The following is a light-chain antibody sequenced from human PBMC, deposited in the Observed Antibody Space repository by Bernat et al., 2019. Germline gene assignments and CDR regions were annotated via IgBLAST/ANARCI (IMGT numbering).Light chain of an antibody. CDR3: QQYGISPLT. V-gene: IGKV3-20*01. Sequence: EVVLTQSPGTLSLSPGERATLSCRASQSLSSNYLAWYQQKPGQAPRLLIYLASSRATGIPDRFSGTGTGTDFTLTISRLGPEDFAVYFCQQYGISPLTFGGGTKVEV. CDR1: QSLSSNY. J-gene: IGKJ4*01. CDR2: LAS.